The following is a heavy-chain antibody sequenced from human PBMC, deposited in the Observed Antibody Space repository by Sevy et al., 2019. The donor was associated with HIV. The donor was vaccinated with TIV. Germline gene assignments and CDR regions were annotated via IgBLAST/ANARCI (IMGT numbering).Heavy chain of an antibody. CDR2: INSDSGVT. CDR3: ARLTTQPTSDLYGMDV. V-gene: IGHV1-2*02. D-gene: IGHD4-4*01. Sequence: ASVKVSCKASGCIFTDYYIHWVRQAPGQGLEWMAWINSDSGVTNYAQRFQGEVTVTRDTSLSTAYLELSRLKSNDTAIYYCARLTTQPTSDLYGMDVWGQGTRVTVSS. CDR1: GCIFTDYY. J-gene: IGHJ6*02.